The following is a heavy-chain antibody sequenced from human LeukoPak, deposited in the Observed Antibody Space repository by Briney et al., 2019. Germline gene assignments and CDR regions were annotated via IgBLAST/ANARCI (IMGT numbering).Heavy chain of an antibody. CDR2: ISPSGGGT. V-gene: IGHV1-46*01. CDR3: ARDLGVAAAGTYYYYMDV. D-gene: IGHD6-13*01. Sequence: ASVKVSCKASGYTFTTYYIHWVRQAPGQGLEWMGIISPSGGGTTYAQKFQGRVTMTRDMSTSTVYMEVSSLKSEDTAVYYCARDLGVAAAGTYYYYMDVWGKGTTVTISS. CDR1: GYTFTTYY. J-gene: IGHJ6*03.